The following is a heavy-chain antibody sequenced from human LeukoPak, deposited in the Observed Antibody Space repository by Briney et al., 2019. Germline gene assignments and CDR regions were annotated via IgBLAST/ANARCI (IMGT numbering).Heavy chain of an antibody. J-gene: IGHJ4*02. Sequence: SETLSLTCIVSDGSISSSSFYWGWIRQAPGKGLEWIGSMYYTGSYTGTTHYNPSLESRVTVSVDTSKNLCSLKLTSVTAADTAVYYCVGEEYGTGSYYKSSDWGQGTLVTVSS. V-gene: IGHV4-39*01. D-gene: IGHD3-10*01. CDR2: MYYTGSYTGTT. CDR3: VGEEYGTGSYYKSSD. CDR1: DGSISSSSFY.